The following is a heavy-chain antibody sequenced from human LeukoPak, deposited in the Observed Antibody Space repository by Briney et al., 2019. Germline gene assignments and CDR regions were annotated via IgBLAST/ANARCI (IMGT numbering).Heavy chain of an antibody. CDR3: ARGVNNWNVDVFDI. CDR1: GDSISSYY. Sequence: SETLSLTCTVSGDSISSYYWNWIRQPPGKGLEWIGYFSYTGSTNYNPSLRSRVTISVDTSKNQFSLKLNSVTAADTAVYYCARGVNNWNVDVFDIWGQGTMVTVSS. CDR2: FSYTGST. D-gene: IGHD1-20*01. V-gene: IGHV4-59*12. J-gene: IGHJ3*02.